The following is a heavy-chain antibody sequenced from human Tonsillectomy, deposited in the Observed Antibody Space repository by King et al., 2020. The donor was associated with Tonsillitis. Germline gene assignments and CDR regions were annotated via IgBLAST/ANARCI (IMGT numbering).Heavy chain of an antibody. J-gene: IGHJ4*02. CDR2: IKQDGSEK. Sequence: QLVESGGGLVQPGGSLRLSCAASGFTFSNYWMSWVRQAPGKGLEWVANIKQDGSEKYYVDSVKGRFTISRDNAKNSLYLQMNRLRAEDTAVYYCASGIYYDFWSGYLRDFDYWGQGTLVTVSS. V-gene: IGHV3-7*02. CDR1: GFTFSNYW. D-gene: IGHD3-3*01. CDR3: ASGIYYDFWSGYLRDFDY.